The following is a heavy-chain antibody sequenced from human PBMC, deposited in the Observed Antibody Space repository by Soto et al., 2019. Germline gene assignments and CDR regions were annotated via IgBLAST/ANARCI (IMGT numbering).Heavy chain of an antibody. V-gene: IGHV2-5*02. J-gene: IGHJ6*02. D-gene: IGHD2-21*02. CDR1: GLSLSTTGVG. CDR2: IYWDDDK. CDR3: VQSRCGGDCLQSYSSHSYYGLDV. Sequence: QITLKESGPTLVKPTQTLTLTCTFSGLSLSTTGVGVGWIRQPPGKALEWLALIYWDDDKRYSPSLKSRLTLTKDTSKHQVVLTMTNMDPVDTATYYCVQSRCGGDCLQSYSSHSYYGLDVWGQGTTVTVSS.